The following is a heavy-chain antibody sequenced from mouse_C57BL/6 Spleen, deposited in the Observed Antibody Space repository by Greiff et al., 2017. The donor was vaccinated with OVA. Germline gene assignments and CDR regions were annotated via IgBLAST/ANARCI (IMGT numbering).Heavy chain of an antibody. D-gene: IGHD1-1*01. CDR1: GFSLTSYG. J-gene: IGHJ1*03. CDR2: IWSGGST. V-gene: IGHV2-2*01. Sequence: QVQLKESGPGLVQPSQSLSITCTVSGFSLTSYGVHWVRQSPGKGLEWLGVIWSGGSTDYNAAFISRLSISKDNSKSQVFFKMNSLQADDTAIYYCARNSVGLLRVLYWYFDVWGTGTTVTVSS. CDR3: ARNSVGLLRVLYWYFDV.